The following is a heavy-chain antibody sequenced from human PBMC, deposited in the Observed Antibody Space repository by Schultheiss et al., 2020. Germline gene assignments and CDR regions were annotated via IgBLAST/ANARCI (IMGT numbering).Heavy chain of an antibody. CDR3: ATRDSSGWYELDY. CDR1: GDSISGYY. J-gene: IGHJ4*02. D-gene: IGHD6-19*01. Sequence: SETLSLTCTVSGDSISGYYWSWIRQPPGKGLEWIGEIYHSGSTNYNPSLKSRVTMSIDKPKNQFSLKLNSVTAADTAVYYCATRDSSGWYELDYWGQGTLVTVSS. CDR2: IYHSGST. V-gene: IGHV4-34*01.